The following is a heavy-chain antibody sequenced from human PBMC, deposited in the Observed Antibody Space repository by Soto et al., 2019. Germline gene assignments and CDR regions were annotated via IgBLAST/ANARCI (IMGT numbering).Heavy chain of an antibody. D-gene: IGHD6-6*01. CDR2: ISAYKGNT. J-gene: IGHJ4*02. CDR1: GYTFTNYG. Sequence: ASVKVSCKASGYTFTNYGISWVRQAPGQGLEWMGRISAYKGNTNYAQKFQGRVTMTTDTSTSTAYMELRSLRTDDTAVYYCASRSGQLPYYFDYWGQGTLVTVSS. V-gene: IGHV1-18*01. CDR3: ASRSGQLPYYFDY.